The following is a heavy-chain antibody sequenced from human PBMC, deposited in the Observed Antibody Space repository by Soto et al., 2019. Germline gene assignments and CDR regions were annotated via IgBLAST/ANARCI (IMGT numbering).Heavy chain of an antibody. Sequence: QVQLQESGPGLVKPSGTLSLTCAVSGGSISSSNWWSWVRQPPGKGLEWIGEIYHSGSTNYNPSLTSRVTISVDKSKNQFSLKLSSVTAADTAVYYCARDPDYYDSSGVSRSPLDYWGQGTLVTVSS. CDR3: ARDPDYYDSSGVSRSPLDY. CDR2: IYHSGST. D-gene: IGHD3-22*01. J-gene: IGHJ4*02. CDR1: GGSISSSNW. V-gene: IGHV4-4*02.